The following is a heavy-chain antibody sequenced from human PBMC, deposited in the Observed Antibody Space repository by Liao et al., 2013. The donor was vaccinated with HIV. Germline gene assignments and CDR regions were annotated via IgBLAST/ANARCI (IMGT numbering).Heavy chain of an antibody. CDR3: ARVIALDCSSTSCSGNWFDP. J-gene: IGHJ5*02. Sequence: QVQLQESGPGLVKPSQTLSLTCTVSGGSISSGDYYWSWIRQPPGKGLEWIGYIYYSGSTYYNPSLKSRVTISVDTSKNQFSLKLSSVTAADTAVYYCARVIALDCSSTSCSGNWFDPGAREPWSPSPQ. CDR1: GGSISSGDYY. V-gene: IGHV4-30-4*08. D-gene: IGHD2-2*01. CDR2: IYYSGST.